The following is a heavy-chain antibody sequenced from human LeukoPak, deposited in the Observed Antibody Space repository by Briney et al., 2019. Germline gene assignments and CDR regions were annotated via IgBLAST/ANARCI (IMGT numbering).Heavy chain of an antibody. CDR2: IYHSGST. J-gene: IGHJ4*02. Sequence: PSEALSLTCAVSGGSISSSNWWSWVRQPPGKGLEWIGEIYHSGSTNYNPSLKSPVTISVDKSKNQFSLKLSSVTAADTAVYYCASSIAAAGKSFDYWGQGTLVTVSS. CDR1: GGSISSSNW. V-gene: IGHV4-4*02. CDR3: ASSIAAAGKSFDY. D-gene: IGHD6-13*01.